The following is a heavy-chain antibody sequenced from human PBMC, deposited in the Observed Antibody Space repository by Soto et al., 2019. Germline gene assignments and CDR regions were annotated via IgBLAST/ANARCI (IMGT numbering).Heavy chain of an antibody. CDR2: ISGSGGST. CDR3: AKDTAKDSSSLFDY. CDR1: GFTFSSYA. J-gene: IGHJ4*02. V-gene: IGHV3-23*01. D-gene: IGHD6-6*01. Sequence: LRLSCAASGFTFSSYAMSWVRQAPGKGLEWVSAISGSGGSTYYADSVKGRFTISRDNSKNTLYLQMNSLRAEDTAVYYCAKDTAKDSSSLFDYWGQGTLVTVSS.